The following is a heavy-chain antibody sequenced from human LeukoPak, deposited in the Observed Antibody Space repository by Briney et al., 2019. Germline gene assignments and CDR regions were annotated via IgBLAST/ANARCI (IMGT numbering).Heavy chain of an antibody. V-gene: IGHV3-23*01. CDR3: AKGGATA. D-gene: IGHD1-1*01. J-gene: IGHJ4*02. CDR1: GFTFSSYG. CDR2: ITSGGGST. Sequence: GGSLRLSCAASGFTFSSYGMHWVRQAPGKGLEWVSAITSGGGSTFYADSVKGRFSISRDNSKNTVYLQMTGLRADDTAVYYCAKGGATAWGQGVLVTVSS.